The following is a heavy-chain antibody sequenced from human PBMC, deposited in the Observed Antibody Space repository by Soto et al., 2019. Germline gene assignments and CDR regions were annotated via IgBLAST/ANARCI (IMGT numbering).Heavy chain of an antibody. CDR1: GDSVSSNSAA. V-gene: IGHV6-1*01. CDR2: TYYRSKWYN. D-gene: IGHD6-13*01. Sequence: PSQTLSLTCXISGDSVSSNSAAWNWIRQSPSRGLEWLGRTYYRSKWYNDYAVSVKSRITINPDTSKNQFSLQLNSVTPEDTAVYYCARDLEAAAGTHYYYGMDVWGQGTTVTVSS. J-gene: IGHJ6*02. CDR3: ARDLEAAAGTHYYYGMDV.